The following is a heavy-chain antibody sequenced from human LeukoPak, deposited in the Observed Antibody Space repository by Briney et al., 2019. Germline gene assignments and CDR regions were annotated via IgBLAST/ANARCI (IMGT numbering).Heavy chain of an antibody. CDR3: ARDRPSENNFGFDY. CDR1: GFTFSSYS. CDR2: ISSSSYI. J-gene: IGHJ4*02. Sequence: GGSLRLSCAASGFTFSSYSMTWVRQAPGKGLEWVSSISSSSYIYYADSVKGRFTIPRDNAKNSLYLQMNSLRAEDTAVYYCARDRPSENNFGFDYWGQGTLVTVSS. D-gene: IGHD1-20*01. V-gene: IGHV3-21*01.